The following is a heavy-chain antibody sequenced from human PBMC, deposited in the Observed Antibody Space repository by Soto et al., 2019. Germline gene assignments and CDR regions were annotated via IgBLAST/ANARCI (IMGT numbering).Heavy chain of an antibody. J-gene: IGHJ4*02. V-gene: IGHV3-15*07. CDR1: GFTFSNAW. CDR3: TTDRLYYYDSSGYTIVDY. CDR2: IKSKTDGGTT. Sequence: GGSLRLSCAASGFTFSNAWMNWVRQAPGKGLEWVGRIKSKTDGGTTDYAAPVKGRFTISRDDSKNTLYLQMNSLKTEDTAVYYCTTDRLYYYDSSGYTIVDYWGQGTLVTVSS. D-gene: IGHD3-22*01.